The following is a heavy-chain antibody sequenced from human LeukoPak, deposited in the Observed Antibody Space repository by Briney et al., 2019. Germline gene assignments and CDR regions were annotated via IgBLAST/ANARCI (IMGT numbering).Heavy chain of an antibody. J-gene: IGHJ4*02. CDR1: GGSISSGGYY. CDR3: ARRSSGRLAAAGYYFDY. Sequence: SVTLSLTCTVSGGSISSGGYYWSWIRQHPGKGLEWIGYIYYSGSTYYNPSLKSRVTISVDTSKNQFSLKLSSVTAADTAVYYCARRSSGRLAAAGYYFDYWGQGTLVTVSS. V-gene: IGHV4-31*03. CDR2: IYYSGST. D-gene: IGHD6-13*01.